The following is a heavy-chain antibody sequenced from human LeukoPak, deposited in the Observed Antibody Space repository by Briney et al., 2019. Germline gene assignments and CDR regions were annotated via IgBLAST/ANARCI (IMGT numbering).Heavy chain of an antibody. J-gene: IGHJ5*02. V-gene: IGHV1-69*06. CDR1: GYTFTSYD. CDR2: MNPIFGTA. CDR3: ARGRPTTSIAAAGVNWFDP. D-gene: IGHD6-13*01. Sequence: ASVKVSCKASGYTFTSYDINWVRQATGQGLGWMGWMNPIFGTANYAQKFQGRVTITADKSTSTAYMELSSLRSEDTAVYYCARGRPTTSIAAAGVNWFDPWGQGTLVTVSS.